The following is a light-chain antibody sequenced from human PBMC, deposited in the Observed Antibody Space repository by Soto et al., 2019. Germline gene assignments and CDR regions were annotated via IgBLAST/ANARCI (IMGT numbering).Light chain of an antibody. V-gene: IGKV1-27*01. CDR3: QKYNSALYT. Sequence: DIQMTQSPSSLSASVGDRVSITCRASQGISNYLAWYQQKPGKVPKLLIYAASTLQSGVPSRFSGSGSRTDFTLTISSLQPEDVATYYCQKYNSALYTFGQGTKLEIK. J-gene: IGKJ2*01. CDR2: AAS. CDR1: QGISNY.